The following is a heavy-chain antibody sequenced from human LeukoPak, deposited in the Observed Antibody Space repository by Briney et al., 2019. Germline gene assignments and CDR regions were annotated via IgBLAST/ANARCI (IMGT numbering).Heavy chain of an antibody. Sequence: GGSLRLSCAASGFTFSSYEMNWVRQAPGKGLEWVSYISTSGSTIYYADSVKGRFTISRDNSKNTVYLQMNSLRAEDTAVYYCTKCSRLEPAAMPLGPWGQGTLVTVSS. D-gene: IGHD2-2*01. CDR3: TKCSRLEPAAMPLGP. CDR2: ISTSGSTI. J-gene: IGHJ5*02. CDR1: GFTFSSYE. V-gene: IGHV3-48*03.